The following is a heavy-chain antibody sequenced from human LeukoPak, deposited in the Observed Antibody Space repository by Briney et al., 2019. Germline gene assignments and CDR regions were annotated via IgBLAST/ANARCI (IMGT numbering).Heavy chain of an antibody. Sequence: GRSLRLSCTTSGFTFSYYAVSWVRQAPGKGLEWIGFIRNKANGGTTEYAASVKGRFTISRDDSKTIAHLQMSSLKTEDTAVYYCGRFYSSGWASAAFDIWGQGTMVTVSS. CDR1: GFTFSYYA. CDR3: GRFYSSGWASAAFDI. D-gene: IGHD3-22*01. CDR2: IRNKANGGTT. J-gene: IGHJ3*02. V-gene: IGHV3-49*04.